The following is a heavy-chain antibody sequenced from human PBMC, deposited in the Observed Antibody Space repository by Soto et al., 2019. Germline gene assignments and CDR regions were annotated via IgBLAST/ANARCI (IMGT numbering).Heavy chain of an antibody. CDR2: INPSGDST. J-gene: IGHJ5*02. CDR3: ARTLPGRYNWFDP. V-gene: IGHV1-46*01. D-gene: IGHD2-21*02. Sequence: ASVKVSCKASGYTFTSYYTHWVRQAPGQGLEWMGIINPSGDSTNYAQKFQGRVTMTRDTSTSTVHMELSRLRSEDTAVYYCARTLPGRYNWFDPWGQGTLVTVYS. CDR1: GYTFTSYY.